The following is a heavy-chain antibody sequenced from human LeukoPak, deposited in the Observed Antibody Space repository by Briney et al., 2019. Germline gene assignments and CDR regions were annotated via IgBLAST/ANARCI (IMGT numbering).Heavy chain of an antibody. CDR2: ISYDGSNK. V-gene: IGHV3-30-3*01. CDR3: ARDFQSSWELIHDAFDI. J-gene: IGHJ3*02. Sequence: PGRSLRLSCAASGFTFSSYATHWVRQAPGKGLEWVAVISYDGSNKYYADSVKGRFTISRDNSKNTLYLQMNSLRAEDTAVYYCARDFQSSWELIHDAFDIWGQGTMVTVSS. CDR1: GFTFSSYA. D-gene: IGHD6-13*01.